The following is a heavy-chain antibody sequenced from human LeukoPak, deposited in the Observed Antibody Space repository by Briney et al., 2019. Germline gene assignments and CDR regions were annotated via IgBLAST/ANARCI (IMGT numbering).Heavy chain of an antibody. CDR3: ARGWGAFDY. CDR2: IYYSGST. D-gene: IGHD3-16*01. V-gene: IGHV4-61*01. J-gene: IGHJ4*02. CDR1: GYSISSGYY. Sequence: SETLSLTCTVSGYSISSGYYWSWIRQPPGKGLEWIGYIYYSGSTNYNPSLKSRVTISVDTSKNQFSLKLSSVTAADTAVYYCARGWGAFDYWGQGTLVTVSS.